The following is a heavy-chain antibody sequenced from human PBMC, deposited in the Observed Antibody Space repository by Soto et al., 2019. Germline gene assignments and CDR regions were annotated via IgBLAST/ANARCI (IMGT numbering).Heavy chain of an antibody. V-gene: IGHV3-30-3*01. CDR3: GRDNNGDY. CDR2: ISSDGDNE. Sequence: QVQLVESGGTVVQPGRSLRLSCAASGFTISSYAMHWVRQAPGKGLERVAVISSDGDNEDYGDSVKGRFTIFRDDSTNTLYLQMNSLRAEDTAVYYCGRDNNGDYWGQGTLVTVSS. J-gene: IGHJ4*02. CDR1: GFTISSYA. D-gene: IGHD1-1*01.